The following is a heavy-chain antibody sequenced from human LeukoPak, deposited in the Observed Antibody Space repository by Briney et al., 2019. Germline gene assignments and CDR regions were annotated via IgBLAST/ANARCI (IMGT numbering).Heavy chain of an antibody. J-gene: IGHJ3*02. V-gene: IGHV2-70*01. Sequence: SGPALLKPTRTLTLTCSFSGFSLRTSGMCVLWIRQAPGKALEWLALIDWDDDKFYNTSLKTRLIISKDSSNNQVVLTMTNMDPVDTATYYCARSFYSGSYSVVLAFDIWGQGTMVTVSS. CDR3: ARSFYSGSYSVVLAFDI. CDR2: IDWDDDK. D-gene: IGHD1-26*01. CDR1: GFSLRTSGMC.